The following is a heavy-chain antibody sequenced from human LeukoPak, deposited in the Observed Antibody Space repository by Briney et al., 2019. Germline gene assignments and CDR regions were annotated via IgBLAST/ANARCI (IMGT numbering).Heavy chain of an antibody. CDR3: ARDLPVVVPAAKVVGSGYYYYYYMDV. Sequence: SQTLSLTCTVSGGSIISGGYYWSWIRQHPGKGLEWIGYIYYSGSTYYNPSLKSRVTISVDTSKNQFSLKLSSVTAADTAVYYCARDLPVVVPAAKVVGSGYYYYYYMDVWGKGTTVTVSS. CDR1: GGSIISGGYY. V-gene: IGHV4-31*03. J-gene: IGHJ6*03. CDR2: IYYSGST. D-gene: IGHD2-2*01.